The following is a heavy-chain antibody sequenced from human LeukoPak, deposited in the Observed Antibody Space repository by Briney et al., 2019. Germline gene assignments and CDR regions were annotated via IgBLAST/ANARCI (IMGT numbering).Heavy chain of an antibody. J-gene: IGHJ4*02. CDR2: INPNSGGT. CDR1: GHIFTGYY. Sequence: ASVKVSCKASGHIFTGYYMHWVRQAPGQGLEWMGWINPNSGGTNYAQKFQGRVTMTRDTSISTAYMELSRLRSDDTAVYYCARDSGSGHGDYWGQGTLVTVSS. D-gene: IGHD3-10*01. V-gene: IGHV1-2*02. CDR3: ARDSGSGHGDY.